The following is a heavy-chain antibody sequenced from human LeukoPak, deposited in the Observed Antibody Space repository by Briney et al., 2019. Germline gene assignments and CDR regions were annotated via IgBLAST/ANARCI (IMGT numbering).Heavy chain of an antibody. CDR1: GFSVRIYY. CDR2: IYSDGST. J-gene: IGHJ4*02. V-gene: IGHV3-53*01. CDR3: AKDEVGIKNYDSSGDYYVY. D-gene: IGHD3-22*01. Sequence: GGSLRLSCAASGFSVRIYYMTWVRQAPGKGLEWVSEIYSDGSTYYAAYVVGRLIIFSDSYKNTVYFQMNSLRAEDTAVYYCAKDEVGIKNYDSSGDYYVYWGQGTLVTVSS.